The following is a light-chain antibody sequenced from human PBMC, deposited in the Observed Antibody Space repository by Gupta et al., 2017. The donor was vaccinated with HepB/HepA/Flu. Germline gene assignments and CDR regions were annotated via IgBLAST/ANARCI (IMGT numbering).Light chain of an antibody. Sequence: DIVMTQSPLSLPVTPGEPASISCRSSQSLLHSNGYNYLDWYLQKPGQSPQLLIYLGSNRASGVPDRFSGSGSGTDFTLKISRGEAEDVGVYYCRQTLQTPKTLGRGTKVEIK. CDR2: LGS. CDR1: QSLLHSNGYNY. J-gene: IGKJ1*01. CDR3: RQTLQTPKT. V-gene: IGKV2-28*01.